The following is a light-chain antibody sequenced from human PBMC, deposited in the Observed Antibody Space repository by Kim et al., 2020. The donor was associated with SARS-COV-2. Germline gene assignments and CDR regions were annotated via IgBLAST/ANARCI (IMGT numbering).Light chain of an antibody. CDR1: KLGDKY. CDR3: QAWDSSTGV. V-gene: IGLV3-1*01. CDR2: QDG. Sequence: SYELTQPPSVSVSPGQTASITCSGDKLGDKYASWYQQKPGQSPVLVIYQDGKRPSGIPERFSGSNSGNTATLTISGTQAMDEADYYCQAWDSSTGVFGGGTQLTVL. J-gene: IGLJ2*01.